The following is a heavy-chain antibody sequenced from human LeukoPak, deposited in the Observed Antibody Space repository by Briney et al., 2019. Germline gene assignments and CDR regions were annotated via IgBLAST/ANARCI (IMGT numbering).Heavy chain of an antibody. J-gene: IGHJ1*01. CDR3: ASLNGDAEYFQH. Sequence: SETLSLTCAVYGGSFSGYYWSWIRQPPGKGLEWIGEINHSGSTNYNPSLKSRVTISVDTSKNQFSLKLSSVTAADTAVYYCASLNGDAEYFQHWGQGTLVTVSS. V-gene: IGHV4-34*01. D-gene: IGHD7-27*01. CDR2: INHSGST. CDR1: GGSFSGYY.